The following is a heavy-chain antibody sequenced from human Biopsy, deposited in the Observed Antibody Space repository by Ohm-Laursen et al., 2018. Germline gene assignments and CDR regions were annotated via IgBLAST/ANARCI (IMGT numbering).Heavy chain of an antibody. J-gene: IGHJ4*02. CDR3: ARDGVGSYHDY. Sequence: SLRLSCTASGFTFSDYALHWIRQAPGKGLEWLSYVSGSGTTIFYADSVKGRFTVSRDNAKNSLYLQMNSLTVEDTAVYYCARDGVGSYHDYWGQGTLVTVSS. CDR1: GFTFSDYA. V-gene: IGHV3-11*01. CDR2: VSGSGTTI. D-gene: IGHD3-16*02.